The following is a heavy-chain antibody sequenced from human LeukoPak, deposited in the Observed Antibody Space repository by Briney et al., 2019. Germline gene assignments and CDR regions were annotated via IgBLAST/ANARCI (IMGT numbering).Heavy chain of an antibody. CDR1: GGSISNYY. CDR3: AGGGASGSYLHWFDP. Sequence: SETLSLTCTVSGGSISNYYCNWIRQPPGKGLEWIGYIHYSGSTNYNPSLRSRVTISVDTSKNQFSLKLSSVTAADKAVYYCAGGGASGSYLHWFDPWGQGTLVTVSS. J-gene: IGHJ5*02. CDR2: IHYSGST. D-gene: IGHD3-10*01. V-gene: IGHV4-59*01.